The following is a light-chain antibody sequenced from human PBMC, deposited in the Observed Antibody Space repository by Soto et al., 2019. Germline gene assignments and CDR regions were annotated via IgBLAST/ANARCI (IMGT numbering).Light chain of an antibody. CDR2: RNN. V-gene: IGLV1-47*01. CDR3: AAWDDSLSGWV. Sequence: QPVLTQTPSASGTPGQRVTISCSGSSSNIGSNYVYWYQQLPGTAPKLLIYRNNQRPSGVPDRFSGSKSGTSASLAISGLRSVDEADYYCAAWDDSLSGWVFGGGTQLTVL. CDR1: SSNIGSNY. J-gene: IGLJ3*02.